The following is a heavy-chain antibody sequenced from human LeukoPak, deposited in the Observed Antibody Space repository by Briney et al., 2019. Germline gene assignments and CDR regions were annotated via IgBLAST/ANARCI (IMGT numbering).Heavy chain of an antibody. CDR2: IYSGGST. CDR3: ARDSIAAAGPYYFDY. CDR1: GFTVSSNY. Sequence: SGGSLRLSCAASGFTVSSNYMSWVRQAPGKGLEWVSVIYSGGSTYYADSVKGRFTISRDNSKNTLYLQMNSLRAEDTAVYYCARDSIAAAGPYYFDYWGQGTLVTVSS. D-gene: IGHD6-13*01. V-gene: IGHV3-66*01. J-gene: IGHJ4*02.